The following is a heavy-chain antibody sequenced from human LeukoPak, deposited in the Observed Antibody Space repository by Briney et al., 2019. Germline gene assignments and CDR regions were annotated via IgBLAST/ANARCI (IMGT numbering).Heavy chain of an antibody. Sequence: SETLSLTCTVSGDSISIYYWSWIRQSADRGLEWIGRIYSSGSTNYRFSLENRVTISVDTSKNQFSLKLSSVTAADTAVYYCARPGASGYFDYWGQGTLVTVSS. CDR1: GDSISIYY. J-gene: IGHJ4*02. CDR2: IYSSGST. D-gene: IGHD1-26*01. V-gene: IGHV4-4*07. CDR3: ARPGASGYFDY.